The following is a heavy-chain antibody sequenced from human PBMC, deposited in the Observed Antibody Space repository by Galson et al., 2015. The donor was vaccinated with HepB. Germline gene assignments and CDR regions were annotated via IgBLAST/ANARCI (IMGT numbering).Heavy chain of an antibody. J-gene: IGHJ4*02. CDR2: IIPILGIA. CDR1: GGTFSSYA. CDR3: ARDGDYYDSSGYYGGIHY. Sequence: SVKVSCKASGGTFSSYAISWVRQAPGQGLEWMGRIIPILGIANYAQKSQGRVTITADKSTSTAYMELSSLRSEDTAVYYCARDGDYYDSSGYYGGIHYWGQGTLVTVSS. D-gene: IGHD3-22*01. V-gene: IGHV1-69*04.